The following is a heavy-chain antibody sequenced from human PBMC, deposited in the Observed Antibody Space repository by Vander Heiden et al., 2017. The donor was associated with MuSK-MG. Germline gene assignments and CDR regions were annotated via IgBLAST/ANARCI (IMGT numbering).Heavy chain of an antibody. CDR1: GNTFTSYL. CDR3: ARVYTSCYDH. V-gene: IGHV1-46*03. J-gene: IGHJ4*02. CDR2: IDPSGGST. D-gene: IGHD2-2*01. Sequence: AAVMQPRASRKISCKTSGNTFTSYLLRRVRPAPGQGLEWMGIIDPSGGSTSYAQMFRGRVRMTRDTSTSTVYMELSSLRSEDTAVYYCARVYTSCYDHWGQGTLVTVSS.